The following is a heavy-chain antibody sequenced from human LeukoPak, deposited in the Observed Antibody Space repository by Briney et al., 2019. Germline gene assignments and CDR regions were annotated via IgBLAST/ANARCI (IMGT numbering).Heavy chain of an antibody. CDR3: ARGLAVTTRPTLGLFDY. Sequence: SETLSLTCTVSGGPISGYYWSWIRQPPGKGLEYIGYIHYSGNTNYNPSLKSRVTISVDTSKNQFSLKLSSVTAADTAVYYCARGLAVTTRPTLGLFDYWGQGTLVTVSS. CDR1: GGPISGYY. D-gene: IGHD4-17*01. J-gene: IGHJ4*02. CDR2: IHYSGNT. V-gene: IGHV4-59*12.